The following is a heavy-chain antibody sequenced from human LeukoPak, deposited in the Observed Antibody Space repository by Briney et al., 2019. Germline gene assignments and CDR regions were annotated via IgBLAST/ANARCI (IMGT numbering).Heavy chain of an antibody. J-gene: IGHJ5*02. Sequence: GGSLRLSCAASGFTFSSYGMHWVRQAPGKGLEWVAFIRYDGSNKYYADSVKGRFTISRDNSKNTLYLQMNSLRAEDTAVYYCAKDRSTMVRGVIGWFDPWGQGTLVTVSS. CDR3: AKDRSTMVRGVIGWFDP. CDR1: GFTFSSYG. D-gene: IGHD3-10*01. V-gene: IGHV3-30*02. CDR2: IRYDGSNK.